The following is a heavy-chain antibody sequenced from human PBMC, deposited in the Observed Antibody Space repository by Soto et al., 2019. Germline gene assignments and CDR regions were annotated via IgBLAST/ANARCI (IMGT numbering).Heavy chain of an antibody. Sequence: ASVKVSCKASGGTFSSYAISWVRQAPGQGLEWMGGIIPIFGTANYAQKSQGRVTITADESTSTAYMELSSLRSEDTAVYYCARGFLEWLPQYFQHWGQGTLVTVSS. V-gene: IGHV1-69*13. CDR1: GGTFSSYA. CDR2: IIPIFGTA. CDR3: ARGFLEWLPQYFQH. J-gene: IGHJ1*01. D-gene: IGHD3-3*01.